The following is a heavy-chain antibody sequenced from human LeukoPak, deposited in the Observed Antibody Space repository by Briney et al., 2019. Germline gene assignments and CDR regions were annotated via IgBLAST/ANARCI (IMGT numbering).Heavy chain of an antibody. J-gene: IGHJ5*02. V-gene: IGHV1-8*02. CDR2: MNPNSGNT. Sequence: ASVKVSCKASGYTFTCYDINWVRQATGQGLEWMGWMNPNSGNTGYAQKFQGRVTMTRNTSISTAYMELSSLRSEDTAVYYCARGRAGIYWFDPWGQGTLVTVSS. D-gene: IGHD6-13*01. CDR1: GYTFTCYD. CDR3: ARGRAGIYWFDP.